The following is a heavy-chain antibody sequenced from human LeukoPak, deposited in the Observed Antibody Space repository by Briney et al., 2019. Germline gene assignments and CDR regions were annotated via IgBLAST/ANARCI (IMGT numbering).Heavy chain of an antibody. J-gene: IGHJ4*02. Sequence: GASVKVSCTASGYTFTGYYMHWVRQAPGQGLEWMGWINPNSGGTNYAQKFQGRVTMTRDTSISTAYMELSRLRSDDTAVYYCARDLELISGGDYWGQGTLVTVSS. V-gene: IGHV1-2*02. CDR3: ARDLELISGGDY. CDR1: GYTFTGYY. CDR2: INPNSGGT. D-gene: IGHD1-7*01.